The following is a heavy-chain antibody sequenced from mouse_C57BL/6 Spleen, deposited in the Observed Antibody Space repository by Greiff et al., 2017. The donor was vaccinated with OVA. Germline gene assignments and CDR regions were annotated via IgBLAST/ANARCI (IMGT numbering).Heavy chain of an antibody. D-gene: IGHD1-1*01. Sequence: QVQLQQSGPGLVAPSQSLSITCTVSGFSLTSYAISWVRQPPGKGLEWLGVIWTGGGTNYNSALKSRLSISKDNSKSQVFLKMNSLQTDDTARYYCAREGPYYYGSSPYWYFDVWGTGTTVTVSS. CDR3: AREGPYYYGSSPYWYFDV. CDR1: GFSLTSYA. CDR2: IWTGGGT. V-gene: IGHV2-9-1*01. J-gene: IGHJ1*03.